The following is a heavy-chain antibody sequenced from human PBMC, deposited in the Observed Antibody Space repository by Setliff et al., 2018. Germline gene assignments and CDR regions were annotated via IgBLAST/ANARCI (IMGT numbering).Heavy chain of an antibody. J-gene: IGHJ5*02. CDR1: GYSFTNYW. Sequence: GESLKISCEGSGYSFTNYWIAWVRQMPGKGLEWMGIIYPGDSDTRYSPSFQGQVTISADKSISTAYLQWSSLKASDTAMYYCARVRGLLWFGDNNWFDPWGQGTLVTVSS. D-gene: IGHD3-10*01. V-gene: IGHV5-51*01. CDR3: ARVRGLLWFGDNNWFDP. CDR2: IYPGDSDT.